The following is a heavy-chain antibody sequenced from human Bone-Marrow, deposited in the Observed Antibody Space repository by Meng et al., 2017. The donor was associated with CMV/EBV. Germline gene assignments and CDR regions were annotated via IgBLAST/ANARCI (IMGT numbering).Heavy chain of an antibody. V-gene: IGHV4-39*01. CDR1: GGSISSSSYY. CDR2: IYYSGST. J-gene: IGHJ4*02. Sequence: SETLPLTCTVSGGSISSSSYYWGWIRQPPGKGLEWIGSIYYSGSTYYNPSLKSRVTISVDTSKNQFSLKLSSVTAADTAVYYCARTAVAGTVDYWGQGTLVTVSS. CDR3: ARTAVAGTVDY. D-gene: IGHD6-19*01.